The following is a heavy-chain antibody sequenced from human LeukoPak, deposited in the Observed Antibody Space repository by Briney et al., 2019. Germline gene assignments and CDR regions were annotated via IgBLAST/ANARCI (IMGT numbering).Heavy chain of an antibody. CDR1: GGSISSYY. CDR2: IYYSGST. Sequence: ASETLSLTCTVSGGSISSYYWSWIRQPPGKVLEWIGYIYYSGSTSYKPSLKSRVTISVDTSKNQFSLKLRSVTAADTAVYYCARETSQKGAHYMDVWGKGTTVTISS. V-gene: IGHV4-59*01. J-gene: IGHJ6*03. CDR3: ARETSQKGAHYMDV. D-gene: IGHD3-16*01.